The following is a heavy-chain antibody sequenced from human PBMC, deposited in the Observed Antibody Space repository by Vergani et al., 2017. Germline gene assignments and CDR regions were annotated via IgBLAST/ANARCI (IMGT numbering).Heavy chain of an antibody. J-gene: IGHJ4*02. CDR3: AKFPLNITTPDRGDF. V-gene: IGHV3-30*18. CDR1: GFRFSDYG. CDR2: ISYDGDTT. Sequence: HVHMVESGGGVVQPGRSLRLSCAVSGFRFSDYGMHWVRQAPGRGLEWVALISYDGDTTYYEDSVKGRFTISRDNSKNTLFLQMHSLIVEDTALYYCAKFPLNITTPDRGDFWGQGSLVTVSS. D-gene: IGHD1-1*01.